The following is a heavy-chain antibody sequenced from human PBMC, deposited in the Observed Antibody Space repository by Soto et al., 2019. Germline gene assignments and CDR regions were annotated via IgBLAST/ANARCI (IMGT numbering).Heavy chain of an antibody. CDR2: ISYDGSNK. V-gene: IGHV3-30-3*01. Sequence: PGGSLRLSCAASGFTFSSNTMHWVRQSPGKGLEWVAVISYDGSNKYYADSVKGRFTISRDNSKNRLYLQMNSLRAEDTALYYCARGYCSSTSCFYGMDVWGQGTTVTVSS. J-gene: IGHJ6*02. CDR3: ARGYCSSTSCFYGMDV. D-gene: IGHD2-2*01. CDR1: GFTFSSNT.